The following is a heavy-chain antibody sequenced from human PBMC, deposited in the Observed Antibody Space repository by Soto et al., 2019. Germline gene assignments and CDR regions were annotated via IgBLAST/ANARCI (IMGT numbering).Heavy chain of an antibody. CDR3: ARMHYHDSSGNWFDP. J-gene: IGHJ5*02. CDR1: GYTFTSYD. Sequence: QVQLVQSGAEVKKPGASVKVSCKASGYTFTSYDINWVRQATGQGLEWMGSMKPNSGNTGYAQKFQGRVTMTWNTSIGTAYMELSSLRSEDTAVYYCARMHYHDSSGNWFDPWGQGTLVTVSS. D-gene: IGHD3-22*01. V-gene: IGHV1-8*01. CDR2: MKPNSGNT.